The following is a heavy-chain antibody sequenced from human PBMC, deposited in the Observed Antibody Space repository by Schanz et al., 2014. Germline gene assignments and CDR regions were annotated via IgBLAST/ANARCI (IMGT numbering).Heavy chain of an antibody. CDR3: AKHVRSLTGNDY. CDR1: GITFSGYS. Sequence: EVQLVESGGGLAQPGGSLRLSCAASGITFSGYSMNWVRQAPGKGLEWVSITYSGGSTYYADSVKGRFTISRDNSKNTLYLQVNSLRAEDTAVYYCAKHVRSLTGNDYWGQGTLVTVSS. CDR2: TYSGGST. D-gene: IGHD3-9*01. J-gene: IGHJ4*02. V-gene: IGHV3-66*04.